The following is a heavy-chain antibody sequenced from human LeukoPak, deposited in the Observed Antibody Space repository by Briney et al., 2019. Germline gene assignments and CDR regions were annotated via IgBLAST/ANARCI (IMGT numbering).Heavy chain of an antibody. V-gene: IGHV6-1*01. D-gene: IGHD2-8*02. J-gene: IGHJ4*02. Sequence: SQTLSLTFAISGDSVSSNNGAWNWIRQSPSRGLEWLGRTYYRSNRYNDYAGSLMSGITISPDTSKNQFSLQLSSVPPEDTAVYYCARDVGATGRHTFDYWGQGTIVTVSS. CDR2: TYYRSNRYN. CDR1: GDSVSSNNGA. CDR3: ARDVGATGRHTFDY.